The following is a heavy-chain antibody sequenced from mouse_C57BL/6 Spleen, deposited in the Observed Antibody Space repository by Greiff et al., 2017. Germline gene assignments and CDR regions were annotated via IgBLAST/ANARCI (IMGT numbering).Heavy chain of an antibody. D-gene: IGHD1-1*01. CDR3: ASALYYYGSSVDY. CDR1: GYTFTDYY. CDR2: INPYNGGT. Sequence: VQLQQSGPVLVKPGASVKMSCKASGYTFTDYYMNWVKQSHGKSLEWIGVINPYNGGTSYNQKFKGKATLTVDKSSSTAYMELNSLTSEDSAVYYCASALYYYGSSVDYWGQGTTLTVSS. V-gene: IGHV1-19*01. J-gene: IGHJ2*01.